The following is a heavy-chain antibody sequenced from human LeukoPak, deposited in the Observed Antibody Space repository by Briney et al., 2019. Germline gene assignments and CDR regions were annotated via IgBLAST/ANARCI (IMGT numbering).Heavy chain of an antibody. V-gene: IGHV3-30*04. CDR2: ISYDGSIK. CDR3: AKQPMIVAFHGWFDP. D-gene: IGHD3-22*01. CDR1: GFTFNSHA. Sequence: PGGSLRLSCAASGFTFNSHAIHWVRQAPGKGLEWVAVISYDGSIKYYTDSVKGRFTISRDNSKNTLYLQMNSLRAEDTAVYYCAKQPMIVAFHGWFDPWGQGTLVTVSS. J-gene: IGHJ5*02.